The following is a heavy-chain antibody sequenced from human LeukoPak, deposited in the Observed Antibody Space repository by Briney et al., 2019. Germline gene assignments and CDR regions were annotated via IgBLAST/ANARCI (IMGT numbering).Heavy chain of an antibody. V-gene: IGHV4-59*08. J-gene: IGHJ5*02. D-gene: IGHD5/OR15-5a*01. CDR1: GGSISSYY. CDR3: ARIRGPVCFDP. Sequence: SETLSLTCTVSGGSISSYYWSWIRQPPGKGLEWIGYIYYSGSTNYNPSLKSRVTISVDTSKNQFSLKLSSVTAADTAVYYCARIRGPVCFDPWGQGTLVTVSS. CDR2: IYYSGST.